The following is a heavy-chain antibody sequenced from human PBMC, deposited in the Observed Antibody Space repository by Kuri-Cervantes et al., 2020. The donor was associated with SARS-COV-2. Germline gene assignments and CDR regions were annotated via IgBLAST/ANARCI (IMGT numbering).Heavy chain of an antibody. V-gene: IGHV4-38-2*02. CDR3: ARAAGDQGEYYYYYYMDV. Sequence: SETLSFTCTVSGYSISSGYYWGWIRQPPGKGLEWIGSIYHSGSTYYNPSLKSRVTISVDTSKNQFSLKLSSVTAADTAVYYCARAAGDQGEYYYYYYMDVWGKGTTVTVSS. CDR2: IYHSGST. J-gene: IGHJ6*03. D-gene: IGHD7-27*01. CDR1: GYSISSGYY.